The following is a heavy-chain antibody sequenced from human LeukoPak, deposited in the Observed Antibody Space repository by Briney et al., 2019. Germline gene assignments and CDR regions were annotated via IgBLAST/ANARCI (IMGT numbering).Heavy chain of an antibody. Sequence: GGSLRLPCAASGFTFSSYAMHWVRQAPGKGLEWVAVISYDGSNKYYADSVKGRFTVSRDNSKNTLYLQMNSLRAEDTAVYYCARASGVAAAAPDYWGQGTLVTVSS. J-gene: IGHJ4*02. CDR2: ISYDGSNK. D-gene: IGHD6-25*01. CDR1: GFTFSSYA. CDR3: ARASGVAAAAPDY. V-gene: IGHV3-30-3*01.